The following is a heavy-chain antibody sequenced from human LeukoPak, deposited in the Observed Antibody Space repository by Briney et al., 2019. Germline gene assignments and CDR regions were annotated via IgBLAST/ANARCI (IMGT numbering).Heavy chain of an antibody. CDR1: GFTFSNYW. Sequence: ARSLRLSCAASGFTFSNYWMRWVRQPPGKVLVWVSGIKGDGGEITYADSVKGRVTISRDNAKNTVYLQLNSLRAEDTAVYYCASESTSRNWYNWGQGTLVTVSS. CDR2: IKGDGGEI. D-gene: IGHD6-13*01. J-gene: IGHJ4*02. CDR3: ASESTSRNWYN. V-gene: IGHV3-74*03.